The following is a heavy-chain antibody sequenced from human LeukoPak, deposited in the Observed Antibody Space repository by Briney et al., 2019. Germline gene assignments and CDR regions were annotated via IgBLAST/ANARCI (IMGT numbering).Heavy chain of an antibody. CDR3: ARDKVNWYFDL. Sequence: KPSETLSLXCTVSGGSISSYYWSWIRQPPGKGLEWIGYIYYSGSTNYNPSLKSRVTISVDTSKNQFSLKLSSVTAADMAVYYCARDKVNWYFDLWGRGTLVTVSS. J-gene: IGHJ2*01. CDR1: GGSISSYY. V-gene: IGHV4-59*01. CDR2: IYYSGST.